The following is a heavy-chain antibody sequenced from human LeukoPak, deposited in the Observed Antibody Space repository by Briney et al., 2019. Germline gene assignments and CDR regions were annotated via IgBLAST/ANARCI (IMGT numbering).Heavy chain of an antibody. J-gene: IGHJ4*02. V-gene: IGHV3-30-3*01. CDR1: GFTFSTYS. D-gene: IGHD1-26*01. CDR3: AKEGGSIVGGTIPFDH. Sequence: PGGSLRLSCAASGFTFSTYSMHWVRQAPGKGLEWVAVISYDGNNNYYADSVKGRFIISRDNSKNMLYLQMNSLRAEDTAKYYCAKEGGSIVGGTIPFDHWGQGTLVTVSS. CDR2: ISYDGNNN.